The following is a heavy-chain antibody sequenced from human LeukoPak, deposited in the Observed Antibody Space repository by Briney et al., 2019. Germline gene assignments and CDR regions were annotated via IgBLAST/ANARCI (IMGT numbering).Heavy chain of an antibody. V-gene: IGHV5-51*01. CDR1: GYSFTSYW. D-gene: IGHD6-19*01. Sequence: GESLKISCKGSGYSFTSYWIGWVRQMPGKGLEWMGIIYPGDSDTRYSPSFQGQVTISADKSINTAYLQWSSLKASDTAMYYCARLERSYSSGWYRPDYFDYWGQGTLVTVSS. CDR2: IYPGDSDT. CDR3: ARLERSYSSGWYRPDYFDY. J-gene: IGHJ4*02.